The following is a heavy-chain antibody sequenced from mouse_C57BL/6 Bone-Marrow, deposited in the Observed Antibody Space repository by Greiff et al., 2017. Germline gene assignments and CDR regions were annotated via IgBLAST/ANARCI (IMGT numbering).Heavy chain of an antibody. J-gene: IGHJ3*01. Sequence: QVQLKQPGAELVKPGASVKLSCKASGYTFTSYWMQWVKQRPGQGLEWIGEIDPSDSYTNYNQKFQGKATLTVDTSSSTAYMQLSSLASEDSAVYYCARQLRLRGFAYWGQGTLVTVAA. V-gene: IGHV1-50*01. D-gene: IGHD3-2*02. CDR2: IDPSDSYT. CDR3: ARQLRLRGFAY. CDR1: GYTFTSYW.